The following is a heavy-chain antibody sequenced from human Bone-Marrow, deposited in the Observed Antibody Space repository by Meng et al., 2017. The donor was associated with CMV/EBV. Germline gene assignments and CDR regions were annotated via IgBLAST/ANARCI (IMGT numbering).Heavy chain of an antibody. CDR2: TYYNSKWYN. V-gene: IGHV6-1*01. CDR1: GDSVSNNDVA. D-gene: IGHD3-16*01. J-gene: IGHJ6*02. CDR3: ARGASRSLDY. Sequence: SETLSLTCAISGDSVSNNDVAWNWIRQSPLRGLEWLGRTYYNSKWYNEYAVSVKSRIIFNADTSQNQFSLQLNSVSPEDTAVYYCARGASRSLDYWGQGTTVTVSS.